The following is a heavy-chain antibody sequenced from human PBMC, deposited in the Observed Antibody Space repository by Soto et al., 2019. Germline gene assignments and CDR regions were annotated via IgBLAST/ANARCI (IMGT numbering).Heavy chain of an antibody. D-gene: IGHD4-17*01. CDR3: ANRMTTAPY. Sequence: EVQLVQSGGGLVQPGGSLRLSCAASGFTVSNNYLSWVRQAPGKGLQWVSLIYSDGGTDYAESVKGRFTISRDNSKNTLYLQMNSLRAEDTAIYYCANRMTTAPYWGQGSLVTVSS. CDR1: GFTVSNNY. CDR2: IYSDGGT. J-gene: IGHJ4*02. V-gene: IGHV3-66*01.